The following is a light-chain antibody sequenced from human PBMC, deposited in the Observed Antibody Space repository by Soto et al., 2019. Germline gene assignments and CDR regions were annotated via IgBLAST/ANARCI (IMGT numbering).Light chain of an antibody. V-gene: IGKV1-5*03. J-gene: IGKJ2*01. CDR1: QSISYW. Sequence: DIQMTQSPSTLSASVGDRITITCRASQSISYWLAWYQQKPGKAPKLLLYKASSLESGVPSRFSGSGSGTDFTLTISSLQPDDFATYYCQQYNSYSPYTFGQGTKLEIK. CDR3: QQYNSYSPYT. CDR2: KAS.